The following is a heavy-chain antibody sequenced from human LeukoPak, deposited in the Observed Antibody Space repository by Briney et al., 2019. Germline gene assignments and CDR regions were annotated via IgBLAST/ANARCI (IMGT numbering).Heavy chain of an antibody. CDR3: ARVSRGGSFHWFDP. Sequence: SSETLSLTCTVSGGSISSGGYYWSWIRQHPGKGLEWIGYIYYSGSTYYNPSLKSRVTISVDTSKNQFSLKLSSVTAADTAVYYCARVSRGGSFHWFDPWGQGTLVTVSS. D-gene: IGHD3-16*01. CDR1: GGSISSGGYY. V-gene: IGHV4-31*03. J-gene: IGHJ5*02. CDR2: IYYSGST.